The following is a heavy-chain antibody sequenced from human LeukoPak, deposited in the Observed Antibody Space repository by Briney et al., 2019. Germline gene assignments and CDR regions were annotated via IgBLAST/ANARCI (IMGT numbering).Heavy chain of an antibody. Sequence: SETLSLTCTVSGGSISSYYWSWIRQPPGKGLEWIGYIYYSGSTYYNPSLKSRVTISVDTSKNQFSLKLSSVTAADTAVYYCARDANLDVWGQGTTVTVSS. J-gene: IGHJ6*02. D-gene: IGHD1-14*01. CDR2: IYYSGST. CDR3: ARDANLDV. V-gene: IGHV4-59*12. CDR1: GGSISSYY.